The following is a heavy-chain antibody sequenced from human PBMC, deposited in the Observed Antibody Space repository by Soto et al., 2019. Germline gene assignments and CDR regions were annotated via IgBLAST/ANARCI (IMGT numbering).Heavy chain of an antibody. V-gene: IGHV4-4*02. D-gene: IGHD6-19*01. J-gene: IGHJ6*02. CDR1: GDSVTRSNW. CDR2: IYHSGNT. Sequence: SETLSLTCAVSGDSVTRSNWWSWVRQSPGXGLEWIGEIYHSGNTKYNPSLKSRITMSVDKAKNQFSLKMTSVTAADTAVYYCATSGWNEDFYYYYGMDVWGQGSTVTVSS. CDR3: ATSGWNEDFYYYYGMDV.